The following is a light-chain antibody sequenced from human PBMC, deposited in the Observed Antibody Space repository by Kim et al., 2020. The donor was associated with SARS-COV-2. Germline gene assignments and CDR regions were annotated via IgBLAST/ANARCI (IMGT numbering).Light chain of an antibody. CDR3: QQYNNWPLRT. Sequence: EIVMTQSPATLSVSPGERVTLSCRASQSVSYNLAWYQWRPGQAPRLLIYGASTRATGIPDRFSGSGSGTEFTLIISGLQSEDFAVYYCQQYNNWPLRTFGQGTKVDIK. CDR1: QSVSYN. J-gene: IGKJ1*01. CDR2: GAS. V-gene: IGKV3-15*01.